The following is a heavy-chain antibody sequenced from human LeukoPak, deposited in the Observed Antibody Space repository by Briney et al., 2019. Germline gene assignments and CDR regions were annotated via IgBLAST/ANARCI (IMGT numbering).Heavy chain of an antibody. CDR1: GFTVITND. V-gene: IGHV3-53*01. CDR2: LYSDGNT. D-gene: IGHD1-14*01. Sequence: GGSLRLSCAASGFTVITNDMTWVRQAPGKGLEWVSVLYSDGNTKYADSVQGRFTISRYNSKNTLYLEMNSLSPDDTAVYYCARGVEPLAANTLAYWGQGTLVTVSS. J-gene: IGHJ4*02. CDR3: ARGVEPLAANTLAY.